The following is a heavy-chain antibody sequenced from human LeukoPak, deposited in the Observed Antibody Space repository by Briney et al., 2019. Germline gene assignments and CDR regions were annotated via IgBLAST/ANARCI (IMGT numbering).Heavy chain of an antibody. CDR2: IYHSGST. J-gene: IGHJ4*02. V-gene: IGHV4-4*09. Sequence: SETQSLTCTVSGGSISSYYWSWIRQPPGKRLEWIGSIYHSGSTHYNSSLKSRVTISVDTSKNQLSLKLSSVTAADTAVYYCARGVGLTQGGTFDYWGQGTLVTVSS. D-gene: IGHD1-1*01. CDR1: GGSISSYY. CDR3: ARGVGLTQGGTFDY.